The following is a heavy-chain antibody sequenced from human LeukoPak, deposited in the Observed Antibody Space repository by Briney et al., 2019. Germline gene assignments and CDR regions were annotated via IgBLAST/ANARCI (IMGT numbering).Heavy chain of an antibody. J-gene: IGHJ5*02. CDR3: SRGTLVGATVSFDP. Sequence: SETLSLTCTASGVSISRCIYYWSWIRQPAGKGLEWIGRIYTSGSTNYNPSLKSRVTISVDTSKNQFSLKLSSVTAADTAVYYCSRGTLVGATVSFDPWGQGTLVTVSS. V-gene: IGHV4-61*02. CDR1: GVSISRCIYY. CDR2: IYTSGST. D-gene: IGHD1-26*01.